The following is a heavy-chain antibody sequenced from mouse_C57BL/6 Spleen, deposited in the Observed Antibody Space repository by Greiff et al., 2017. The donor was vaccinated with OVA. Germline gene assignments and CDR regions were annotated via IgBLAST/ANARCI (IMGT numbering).Heavy chain of an antibody. CDR1: GYSITSGYY. CDR2: ISYDGSN. V-gene: IGHV3-6*01. D-gene: IGHD2-2*01. J-gene: IGHJ2*01. CDR3: AREDYGYEYYFDY. Sequence: EVKLVESGPGLVKPSQSLSLTCSVTGYSITSGYYWNWIRQFPGNKLEWMGYISYDGSNNYNPSLKNRISITRDTSKNQFFLKLNSVTTEDTATYYCAREDYGYEYYFDYWGQGTTLTVSS.